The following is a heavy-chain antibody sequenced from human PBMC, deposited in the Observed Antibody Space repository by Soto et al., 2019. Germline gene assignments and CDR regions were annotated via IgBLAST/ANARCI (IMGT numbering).Heavy chain of an antibody. Sequence: PVGSLRLSCAASGFTFSSYSMNWVRQAPGKGLEWVSSSSSSSSYIYYADSVKGRFTIARDNAKNSLYLQMNSLRAEDTAVYYCARDPGDYYDSSGYPPYAPDYWGQGTLVTVSS. V-gene: IGHV3-21*01. J-gene: IGHJ4*02. D-gene: IGHD3-22*01. CDR2: SSSSSSYI. CDR1: GFTFSSYS. CDR3: ARDPGDYYDSSGYPPYAPDY.